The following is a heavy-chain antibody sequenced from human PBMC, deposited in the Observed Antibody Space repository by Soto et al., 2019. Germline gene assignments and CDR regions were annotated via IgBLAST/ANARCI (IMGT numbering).Heavy chain of an antibody. D-gene: IGHD6-6*01. CDR3: ARSYSSSSGFVYIWFDP. V-gene: IGHV1-69*01. CDR2: IIPILGTA. CDR1: GGTFSSYA. Sequence: QVQLVQSGAEVKKPGSSVKVSCKASGGTFSSYAISWVRQAPGQGLEWMGGIIPILGTANYAQKFQGRVTITADESTGTAYMELSSLRSEDTAVYYCARSYSSSSGFVYIWFDPWGQGTLVTVSS. J-gene: IGHJ5*02.